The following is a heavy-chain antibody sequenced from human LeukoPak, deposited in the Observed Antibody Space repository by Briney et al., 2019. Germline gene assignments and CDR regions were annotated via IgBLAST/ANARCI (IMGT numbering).Heavy chain of an antibody. CDR2: INPNSGGT. J-gene: IGHJ4*02. Sequence: GASVKVSCKVSGYTFTGYYMHWVRQAPGQGLEWMGWINPNSGGTNYAQKLQGRVTMTTDTSTSTAYMELRSLRSDDTAVYYCARDRGPWAIGHVPFDYWGQGTLVTVSS. CDR1: GYTFTGYY. CDR3: ARDRGPWAIGHVPFDY. V-gene: IGHV1-2*02. D-gene: IGHD3-10*01.